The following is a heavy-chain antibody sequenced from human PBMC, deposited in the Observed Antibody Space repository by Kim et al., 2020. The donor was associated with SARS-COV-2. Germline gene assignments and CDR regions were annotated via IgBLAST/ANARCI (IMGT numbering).Heavy chain of an antibody. D-gene: IGHD2-2*01. CDR1: GGSISTSSYY. CDR3: ARQRGDQLPFPAPFNYFDY. CDR2: IYYSGST. J-gene: IGHJ4*02. Sequence: SETLSLTCTVSGGSISTSSYYWGWIRQPPGKGLEWIGSIYYSGSTYYNPSLKSRVTISVDTSKNQFSLKLSSVTAADTAVYYCARQRGDQLPFPAPFNYFDYWGQGTLVTVSS. V-gene: IGHV4-39*01.